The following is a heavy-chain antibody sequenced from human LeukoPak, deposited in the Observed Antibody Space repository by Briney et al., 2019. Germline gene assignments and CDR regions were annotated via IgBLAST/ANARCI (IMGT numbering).Heavy chain of an antibody. J-gene: IGHJ6*03. Sequence: GASVKVSCKASGYTFISYGITWVRQAPGQGLEWMGWISPYTTKTNYAQSLQGRVTMTTDTSTSTAYMELRSLRSGDTAVYYCAREGGVGPTAPPDYYSYQMDVWGKGTTVTVSS. D-gene: IGHD1-26*01. CDR2: ISPYTTKT. CDR3: AREGGVGPTAPPDYYSYQMDV. CDR1: GYTFISYG. V-gene: IGHV1-18*01.